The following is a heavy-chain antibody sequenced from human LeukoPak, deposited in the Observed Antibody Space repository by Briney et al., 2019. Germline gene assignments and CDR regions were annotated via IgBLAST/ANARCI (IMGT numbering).Heavy chain of an antibody. Sequence: PGVSLRLSCAASGFTFRDFYMSWIRQAPGKGLEGGSYISSSGSAMYYADSMKGRFTVSRDNAKNSLYLQMNSLRAEDTAMYYCARLGKDTSMAPSDYWGQGTLVTVSS. J-gene: IGHJ4*02. CDR1: GFTFRDFY. CDR3: ARLGKDTSMAPSDY. V-gene: IGHV3-11*01. CDR2: ISSSGSAM. D-gene: IGHD5-18*01.